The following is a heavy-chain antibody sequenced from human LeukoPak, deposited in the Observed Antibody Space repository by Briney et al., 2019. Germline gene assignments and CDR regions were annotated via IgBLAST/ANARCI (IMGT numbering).Heavy chain of an antibody. D-gene: IGHD6-13*01. CDR1: GYSISSGYY. CDR3: ARDLSEPGSSWYPQGCAFDI. Sequence: SETLSLTCTVSGYSISSGYYWGWIRQPPGKGLEWIGSIYHSGSTYYNPSLKSRVTISVDTSKNQFSLKLSSVTAADTAVYYCARDLSEPGSSWYPQGCAFDIWGQGTMVTVSS. V-gene: IGHV4-38-2*02. CDR2: IYHSGST. J-gene: IGHJ3*02.